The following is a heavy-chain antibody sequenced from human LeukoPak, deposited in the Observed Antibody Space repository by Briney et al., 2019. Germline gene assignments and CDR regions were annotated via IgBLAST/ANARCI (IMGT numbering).Heavy chain of an antibody. J-gene: IGHJ6*04. Sequence: ASVKVSCKASGYTFTRYYMHWVRQAPGQGLEWMGIINPSGGSTTYAQKFQGRVTMTRDTSTSTVYMELSCLRSEDTAVYYCAGEAQREDYYGMDVWGKGTTVTVSS. CDR1: GYTFTRYY. V-gene: IGHV1-46*01. D-gene: IGHD1-26*01. CDR2: INPSGGST. CDR3: AGEAQREDYYGMDV.